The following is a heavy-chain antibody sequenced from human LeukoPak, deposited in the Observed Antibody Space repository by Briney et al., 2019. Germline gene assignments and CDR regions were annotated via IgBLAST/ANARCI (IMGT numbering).Heavy chain of an antibody. CDR3: AKQGCSGGSCYFDY. D-gene: IGHD2-15*01. V-gene: IGHV3-23*01. J-gene: IGHJ4*02. CDR1: GFTFSNYA. Sequence: GGSLRLSCAASGFTFSNYAMSWVRQAPGKGLEWVSGISGSDYSTYYADSVKGRFTISGDNSKNTLYLQMNSLRAEDTAVYNCAKQGCSGGSCYFDYWGQGTLVTVSS. CDR2: ISGSDYST.